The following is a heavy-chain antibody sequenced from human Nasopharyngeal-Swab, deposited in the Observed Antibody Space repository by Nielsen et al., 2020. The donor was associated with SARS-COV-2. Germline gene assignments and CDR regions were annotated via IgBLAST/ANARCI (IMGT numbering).Heavy chain of an antibody. D-gene: IGHD3-10*01. V-gene: IGHV4-39*01. Sequence: GSLRLSCTVSGGSISSSSYYWGWIRQPPGKGLEWIGSIYYSGSTYYNPSLKSRVTISVDTSKNRFSLKLSSVTAADTAVYYCARTGTNSIGYYYYMDVWGKGTTVTVSS. J-gene: IGHJ6*03. CDR1: GGSISSSSYY. CDR2: IYYSGST. CDR3: ARTGTNSIGYYYYMDV.